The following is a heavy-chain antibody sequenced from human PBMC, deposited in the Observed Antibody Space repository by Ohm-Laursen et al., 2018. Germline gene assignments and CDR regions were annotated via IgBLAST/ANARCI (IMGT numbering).Heavy chain of an antibody. V-gene: IGHV4-4*07. CDR3: ARDTYYYDSSGPNDAFDI. CDR1: GGSISSYY. Sequence: GTLSLTCTVSGGSISSYYWSWIRQPAGKGLEWIGRIYTSGSTNYNPSLKSRVTMSVDTSKNQFSLKLSSVTAADTAVYYCARDTYYYDSSGPNDAFDIWGQGTMVTVSS. J-gene: IGHJ3*02. D-gene: IGHD3-22*01. CDR2: IYTSGST.